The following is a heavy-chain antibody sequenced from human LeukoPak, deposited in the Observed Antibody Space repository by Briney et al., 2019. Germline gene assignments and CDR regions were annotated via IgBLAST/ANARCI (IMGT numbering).Heavy chain of an antibody. J-gene: IGHJ6*03. Sequence: GASVKVSCKASGYTFTGYYMHWVRQAPGQGLEWMGWINPNSGGTNYAQKFQGRVTMTRDTSISTAYMELSRLRSDDTAVYYCAREYSILYSSSWNSLANYYYYMDVWGKGTTVTISS. V-gene: IGHV1-2*02. CDR1: GYTFTGYY. D-gene: IGHD6-13*01. CDR2: INPNSGGT. CDR3: AREYSILYSSSWNSLANYYYYMDV.